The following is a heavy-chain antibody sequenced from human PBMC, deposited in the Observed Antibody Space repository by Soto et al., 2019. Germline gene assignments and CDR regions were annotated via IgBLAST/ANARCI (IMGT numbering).Heavy chain of an antibody. CDR1: GFTFSSYA. J-gene: IGHJ4*02. V-gene: IGHV3-23*01. D-gene: IGHD3-3*01. CDR2: ISGSGGST. Sequence: PVVSLRLSCAASGFTFSSYAMSWVRQAPGKGLEWVSAISGSGGSTYYADSVKGRFTISRDNSKNTLYLQMNSLRAEDTAVYYCAKDRAHCHDFWSGCRNFDYWGQGTLVTVSS. CDR3: AKDRAHCHDFWSGCRNFDY.